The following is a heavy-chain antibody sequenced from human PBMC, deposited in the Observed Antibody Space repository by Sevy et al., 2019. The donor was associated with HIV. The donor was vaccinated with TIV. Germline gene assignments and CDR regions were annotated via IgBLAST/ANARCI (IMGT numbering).Heavy chain of an antibody. CDR1: GGSIRDYY. J-gene: IGHJ6*02. V-gene: IGHV4-59*01. CDR2: IHSFGST. D-gene: IGHD6-19*01. Sequence: SETLSLTCTVSGGSIRDYYWNWIRQPPGKGLEWVGHIHSFGSTSYNPSLKNRVTISVDTSKNQFSLTVTSVTAADTAVYYCARDTSGYSNGWHPYYNYYGMDVWGQGTTVTVSS. CDR3: ARDTSGYSNGWHPYYNYYGMDV.